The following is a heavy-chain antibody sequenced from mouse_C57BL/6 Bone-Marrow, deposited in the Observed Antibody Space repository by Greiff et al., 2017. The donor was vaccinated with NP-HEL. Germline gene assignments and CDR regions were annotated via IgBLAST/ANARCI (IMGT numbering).Heavy chain of an antibody. V-gene: IGHV5-2*01. CDR3: ARHDYGGLYYYAMDY. Sequence: VQLQQSGGGLVQPGESLKLSCESNEYEFPSHDMSWVRKTPEKRLELVAAINSDGGSTYYPDTMERRFIISRDNTKKTLYLQMSSLRSEDTALYYCARHDYGGLYYYAMDYWGQGTSVTVSS. D-gene: IGHD1-1*02. CDR2: INSDGGST. J-gene: IGHJ4*01. CDR1: EYEFPSHD.